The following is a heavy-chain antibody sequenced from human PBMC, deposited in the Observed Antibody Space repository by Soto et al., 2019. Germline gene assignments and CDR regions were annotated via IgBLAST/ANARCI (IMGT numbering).Heavy chain of an antibody. CDR1: GGTFSSYA. CDR3: ARRRCSGGSCSSYYYYGMDV. D-gene: IGHD2-15*01. CDR2: IIPIFGTA. V-gene: IGHV1-69*06. J-gene: IGHJ6*02. Sequence: QVQLVQSGAEVKKPGSSVKVSCKASGGTFSSYAISWVRQAPGQGLEWMGGIIPIFGTANYAQKFQGRVTITADKSPSTAYMELSSLRSEDTAVYYCARRRCSGGSCSSYYYYGMDVWGQGTTVTVSS.